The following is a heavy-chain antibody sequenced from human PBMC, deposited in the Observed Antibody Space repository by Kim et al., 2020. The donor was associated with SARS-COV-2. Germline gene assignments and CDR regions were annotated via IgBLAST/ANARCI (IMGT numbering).Heavy chain of an antibody. D-gene: IGHD3-9*01. Sequence: GGSLRISCAASGFTFSTYSMHWVRQAPGKGLVWVSRINNDGTTTRYADSVKGRFTISRDNAKNTVYLQMNSLRVDDTAVYYCAGPSTIGLTGYSWGQGTMVTVSS. CDR1: GFTFSTYS. J-gene: IGHJ3*01. V-gene: IGHV3-74*01. CDR3: AGPSTIGLTGYS. CDR2: INNDGTTT.